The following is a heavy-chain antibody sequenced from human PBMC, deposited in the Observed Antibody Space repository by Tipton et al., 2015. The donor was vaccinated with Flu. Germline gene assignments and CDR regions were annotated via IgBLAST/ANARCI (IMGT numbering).Heavy chain of an antibody. J-gene: IGHJ4*02. CDR3: ARESPPDY. V-gene: IGHV4-30-2*01. CDR1: GAPVRGGIYS. CDR2: ISHTGT. Sequence: TLSLTCAVSGAPVRGGIYSWNWIRQPPGKGLEWIGSISHTGTYYKSSLRTRAAISADRSKNQFSLELTSVTAADTAVYYCARESPPDYRGQGVLVGVSS.